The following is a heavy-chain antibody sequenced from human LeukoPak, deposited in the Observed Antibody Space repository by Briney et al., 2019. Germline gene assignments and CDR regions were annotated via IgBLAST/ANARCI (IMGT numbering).Heavy chain of an antibody. Sequence: PGGSLRLSCAASGFTFNDYAMHWVRQAPGKGLEWVSLISWDSGNTYYADSVKGRFTISRDNSKNSLSLQMNSLRSEDTAVYYCATGVGATNYYYGMDVWGQGTTVTVSS. CDR3: ATGVGATNYYYGMDV. D-gene: IGHD1-26*01. CDR2: ISWDSGNT. J-gene: IGHJ6*02. CDR1: GFTFNDYA. V-gene: IGHV3-43D*03.